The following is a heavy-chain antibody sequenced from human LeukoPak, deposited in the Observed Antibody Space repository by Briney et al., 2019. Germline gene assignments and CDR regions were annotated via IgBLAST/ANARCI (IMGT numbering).Heavy chain of an antibody. D-gene: IGHD3-16*01. V-gene: IGHV1-2*06. CDR3: ARDLRGIDY. CDR2: INPNSGGT. CDR1: GYTFTSYA. Sequence: ASVTVSCTASGYTFTSYAMNWVRQAPGQGLEWMGRINPNSGGTNYAQKFQGRVTMTRDTSISTAYMELSRLRSDDTAVYYCARDLRGIDYWGQGTLVTVSS. J-gene: IGHJ4*02.